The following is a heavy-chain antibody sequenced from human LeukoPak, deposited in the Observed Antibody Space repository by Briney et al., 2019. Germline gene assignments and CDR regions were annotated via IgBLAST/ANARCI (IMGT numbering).Heavy chain of an antibody. D-gene: IGHD1-14*01. Sequence: PGGSLRLSCAASGFTFSSYAMGWVRQAPGKGLQWVSGISGSGGSTYYADSVKGRFTISRDNAKNTLYLQMNSLRVEDTAIYYCARDWYHAIDYWGQGALVTVSS. CDR2: ISGSGGST. V-gene: IGHV3-23*01. CDR1: GFTFSSYA. J-gene: IGHJ4*02. CDR3: ARDWYHAIDY.